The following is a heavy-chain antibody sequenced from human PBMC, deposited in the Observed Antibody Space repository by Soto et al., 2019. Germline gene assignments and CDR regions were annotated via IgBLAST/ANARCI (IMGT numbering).Heavy chain of an antibody. Sequence: SETLSLTCTVPSDSISGLYWTWIRQPAGKGLEWIRRNYSNRETNYNPSITGRIIMTIDTSKNQFSLKLTSVTAADTAVYYCARASQCKSYFDCFAWLDYWGQG. CDR2: NYSNRET. J-gene: IGHJ4*02. D-gene: IGHD3-9*01. V-gene: IGHV4-4*07. CDR1: SDSISGLY. CDR3: ARASQCKSYFDCFAWLDY.